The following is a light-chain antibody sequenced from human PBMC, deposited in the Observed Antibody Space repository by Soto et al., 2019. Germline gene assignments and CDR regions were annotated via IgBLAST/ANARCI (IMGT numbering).Light chain of an antibody. CDR2: EVT. CDR1: SSDVGSFNL. V-gene: IGLV2-23*02. CDR3: WSYAGSSTFFYV. J-gene: IGLJ1*01. Sequence: QSALTQSASVSGSPGQSITISCTGTSSDVGSFNLVSWYQQHPGKAPKLMIYEVTKRPSGVSNRFSGSKSGNTASLTISWLQAEDEADYYCWSYAGSSTFFYVFGSGTKV.